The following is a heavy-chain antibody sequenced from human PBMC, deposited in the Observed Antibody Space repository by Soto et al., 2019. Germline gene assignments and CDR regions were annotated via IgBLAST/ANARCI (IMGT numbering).Heavy chain of an antibody. CDR2: IYYSGST. CDR3: ARQKYGSSWSWFDP. V-gene: IGHV4-59*08. J-gene: IGHJ5*02. Sequence: SETLSLTCTVSGGSISSYYWSWIRQPPGKGLEWIGYIYYSGSTNYNPSLKSRVTISVDTSKNQFSLKLSSVTAADTAVYYCARQKYGSSWSWFDPWGQGTLVTVSS. D-gene: IGHD6-13*01. CDR1: GGSISSYY.